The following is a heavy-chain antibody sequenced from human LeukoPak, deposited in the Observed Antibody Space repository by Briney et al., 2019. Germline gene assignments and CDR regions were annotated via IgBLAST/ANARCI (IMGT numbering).Heavy chain of an antibody. D-gene: IGHD1-26*01. CDR1: GSRFTSYW. CDR3: ARHGSYYDY. CDR2: IYPGDSDT. J-gene: IGHJ4*02. V-gene: IGHV5-51*01. Sequence: GAALKISCKGSGSRFTSYWIGWVRPMPGKGLEWMGIIYPGDSDTRYSPSFQGQVTISADKSISTAYLQWSSLKASDTAMYYCARHGSYYDYWGQGTLVTVSS.